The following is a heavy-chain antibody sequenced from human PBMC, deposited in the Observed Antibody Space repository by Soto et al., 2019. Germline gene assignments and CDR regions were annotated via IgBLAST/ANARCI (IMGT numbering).Heavy chain of an antibody. CDR1: GFTFSSYG. D-gene: IGHD3-22*01. V-gene: IGHV3-30*18. CDR3: AQGEGYYYDSSGQLTYYYYYGMDV. J-gene: IGHJ6*02. CDR2: ISYDGSNK. Sequence: GGSLRLSCAASGFTFSSYGMHWVRQDPGKGLEWVAVISYDGSNKYYADSVKGRFTISRDNSKNTLYLQMNSLRAEDTAVYYCAQGEGYYYDSSGQLTYYYYYGMDVWGQGTTVTVSS.